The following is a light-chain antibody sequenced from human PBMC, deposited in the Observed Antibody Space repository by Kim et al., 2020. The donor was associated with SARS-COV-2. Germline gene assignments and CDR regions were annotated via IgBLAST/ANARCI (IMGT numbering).Light chain of an antibody. J-gene: IGLJ1*01. CDR2: QDT. CDR1: KLGDKY. CDR3: QAWDSSTAV. V-gene: IGLV3-1*01. Sequence: SVSPGQIASITCSGDKLGDKYPYWYQQKPGQSPVLVIYQDTKRPSGIPGRFSGSNSGTTATLTINGTQAMDEADYYCQAWDSSTAVFGTGTKVTVL.